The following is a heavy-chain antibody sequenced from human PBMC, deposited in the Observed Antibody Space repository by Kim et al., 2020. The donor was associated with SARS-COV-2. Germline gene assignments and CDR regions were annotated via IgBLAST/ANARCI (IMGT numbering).Heavy chain of an antibody. J-gene: IGHJ5*02. CDR2: ISSSSSTI. D-gene: IGHD3-16*01. CDR1: GFTFSSYS. CDR3: AREPYDYVLSGGWFDP. Sequence: GGSLRLSCAASGFTFSSYSMNWVRQAPGKGLEWVSYISSSSSTIYYADSVKGRFTISRDNAKNSLYLQMNSLRDEDTAVYYCAREPYDYVLSGGWFDPWGQGTLVTVSS. V-gene: IGHV3-48*02.